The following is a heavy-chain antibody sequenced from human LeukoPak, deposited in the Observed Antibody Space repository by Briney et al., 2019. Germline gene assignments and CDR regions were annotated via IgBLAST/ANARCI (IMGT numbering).Heavy chain of an antibody. CDR2: ISSSSSSI. Sequence: GGSLRLSCAASGFTFSSYSMNWVRQAPGKGLEWVSLISSSSSSIFYAESVKGRFTISRDSAKNSLYLQMKSLRGEDTAVYYCARTPPGGWYGSLDYWGQGTLVTVSS. D-gene: IGHD6-19*01. V-gene: IGHV3-21*01. CDR1: GFTFSSYS. J-gene: IGHJ4*02. CDR3: ARTPPGGWYGSLDY.